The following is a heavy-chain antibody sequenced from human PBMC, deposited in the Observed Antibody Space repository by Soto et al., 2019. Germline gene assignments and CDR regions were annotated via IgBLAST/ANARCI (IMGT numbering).Heavy chain of an antibody. J-gene: IGHJ4*02. V-gene: IGHV1-69*13. CDR1: AATFSSYG. Sequence: SVRLSCKASAATFSSYGMSWVRQAPGQGGEWMGGIIPIFGTANYAQKFQGRVTITADESTSTADMELSSLRSEDTAVYFCARCGDYGDLFAYWGPGTLVTGSS. CDR2: IIPIFGTA. D-gene: IGHD4-17*01. CDR3: ARCGDYGDLFAY.